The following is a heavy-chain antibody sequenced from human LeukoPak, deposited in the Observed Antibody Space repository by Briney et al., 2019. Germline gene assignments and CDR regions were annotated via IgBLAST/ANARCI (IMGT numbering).Heavy chain of an antibody. V-gene: IGHV1-8*01. J-gene: IGHJ5*02. CDR3: ARGDTYYDFWSGYYRNNWFDP. Sequence: AASVKVFCKASGYTFTSYDINWVRQATGQGLEWMGWMNPNSGNTGYAQKFQGRVTMTRNTSISTAYMELSSLRSEDTAVYYCARGDTYYDFWSGYYRNNWFDPWGQGTLVTVSS. CDR1: GYTFTSYD. D-gene: IGHD3-3*01. CDR2: MNPNSGNT.